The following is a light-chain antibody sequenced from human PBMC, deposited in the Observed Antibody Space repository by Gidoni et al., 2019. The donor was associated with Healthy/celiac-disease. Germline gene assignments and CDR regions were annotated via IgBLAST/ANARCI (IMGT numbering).Light chain of an antibody. V-gene: IGLV6-57*01. Sequence: NFMLTQPHSVSESPGKTVTISCTRSSGSIASNYVQWYQQRPGSSPTTVIYEDRFSGSIDSSSNSASLTISGLKTEDDADYYCQSYDSSNHVVFGGGTKLTVL. CDR1: SGSIASNY. CDR2: E. J-gene: IGLJ2*01. CDR3: QSYDSSNHVV.